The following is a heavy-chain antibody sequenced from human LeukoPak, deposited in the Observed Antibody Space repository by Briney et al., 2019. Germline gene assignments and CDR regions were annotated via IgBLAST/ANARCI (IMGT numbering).Heavy chain of an antibody. D-gene: IGHD2-21*01. CDR1: GGSISSSSYY. Sequence: SETLSLTCTVSGGSISSSSYYWGWIRQPPGKGLEWIGSIYYSGSTYCNPSLKSRVTISVDTSKNQFSLKLSSVTAADTAVYYCARHLWGDFDYWGQGTLVTVSS. J-gene: IGHJ4*02. CDR3: ARHLWGDFDY. V-gene: IGHV4-39*01. CDR2: IYYSGST.